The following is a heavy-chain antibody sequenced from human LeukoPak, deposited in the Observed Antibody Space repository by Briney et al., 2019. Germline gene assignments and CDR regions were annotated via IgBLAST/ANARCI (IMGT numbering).Heavy chain of an antibody. Sequence: GGSLRLSCAASGFTFSDCYMSWIRQAPGKGLEWVSAISGSGGSTYYADSVKGRFTISRDNSKNTLYLQMNSLRAEDTAVYYCATRGGYESDAFDIWGQGTMVTVSS. J-gene: IGHJ3*02. V-gene: IGHV3-23*01. CDR1: GFTFSDCY. CDR3: ATRGGYESDAFDI. CDR2: ISGSGGST. D-gene: IGHD5-12*01.